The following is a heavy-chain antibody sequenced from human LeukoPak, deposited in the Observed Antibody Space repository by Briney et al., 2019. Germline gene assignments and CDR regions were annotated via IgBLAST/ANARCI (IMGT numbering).Heavy chain of an antibody. CDR1: GYSISSGYY. Sequence: SETLSLTCAVSGYSISSGYYWGWIRQPPGKGLEWIGSIYHSGSTYYNPSLKSRVTISVDTSKNQFSLKLSSVTAADTAVYYCARYAATTMTTDTLIYFDYWGQGTLVTVSS. CDR2: IYHSGST. V-gene: IGHV4-38-2*01. J-gene: IGHJ4*02. CDR3: ARYAATTMTTDTLIYFDY. D-gene: IGHD4-17*01.